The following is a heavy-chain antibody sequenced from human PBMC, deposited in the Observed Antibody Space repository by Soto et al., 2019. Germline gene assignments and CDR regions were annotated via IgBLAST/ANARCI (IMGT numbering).Heavy chain of an antibody. D-gene: IGHD3-3*01. V-gene: IGHV3-23*01. J-gene: IGHJ3*02. Sequence: GGSLRLSCAASGCTCSSYAMSWVRQAPGKGLEWVSAISGSGGSTYYADSVKGRFTISRDNSKNTLYLQMNSLRAEDTAVYYCAKGAIFGVVIIPDHDAFDIWGQGTMVTVSS. CDR1: GCTCSSYA. CDR3: AKGAIFGVVIIPDHDAFDI. CDR2: ISGSGGST.